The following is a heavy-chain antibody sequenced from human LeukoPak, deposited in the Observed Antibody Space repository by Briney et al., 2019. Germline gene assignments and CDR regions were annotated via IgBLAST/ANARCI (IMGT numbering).Heavy chain of an antibody. CDR3: ARAHNDFWSGHYMDV. CDR1: GFTVSSNY. D-gene: IGHD3-3*01. CDR2: IYSGGST. V-gene: IGHV3-66*02. J-gene: IGHJ6*03. Sequence: GGSLRLSCAASGFTVSSNYMSWVRQAPGKGQEWVSVIYSGGSTYYADSVKGRFTISRDNSKNTLYLQMNSLRAEDTAVYYCARAHNDFWSGHYMDVWGKGTTVTVSS.